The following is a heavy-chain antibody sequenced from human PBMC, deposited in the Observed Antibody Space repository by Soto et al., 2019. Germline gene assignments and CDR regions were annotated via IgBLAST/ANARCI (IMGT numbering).Heavy chain of an antibody. CDR1: GFTVSSNY. V-gene: IGHV3-66*01. CDR2: IYSGGST. CDR3: ARTYCSSTSCYENYYYYMDV. Sequence: GGSLRLSCAASGFTVSSNYMSWVRQAPGKGLEWVSVIYSGGSTYYADSVKGRFTISRDNSKNTLYLQMNSLRAEDTAVYYCARTYCSSTSCYENYYYYMDVWGKGTTVTVSS. J-gene: IGHJ6*03. D-gene: IGHD2-2*01.